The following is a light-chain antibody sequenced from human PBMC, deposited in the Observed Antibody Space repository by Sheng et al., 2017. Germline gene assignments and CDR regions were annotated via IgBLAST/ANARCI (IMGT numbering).Light chain of an antibody. CDR2: AAS. V-gene: IGKV1-39*01. J-gene: IGKJ3*01. CDR1: QSITMF. CDR3: QKSDATPLT. Sequence: DIQMAQSPSSLSASVGDRVTITCRASQSITMFLHWYRQRPGKAPELLIYAASNLHSGVPSRFSGSRSGTEFTLTIASLQPEDFATYFCQKSDATPLTFGPGT.